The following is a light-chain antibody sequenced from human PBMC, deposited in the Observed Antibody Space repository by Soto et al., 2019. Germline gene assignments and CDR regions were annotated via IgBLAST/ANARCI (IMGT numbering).Light chain of an antibody. J-gene: IGLJ1*01. CDR2: EVS. V-gene: IGLV2-14*01. Sequence: QSALTQPASVSGSPGQSITISCTGTSSDVGGYDYVSWYQLHPGKAPKLMVFEVSNRPSGVSNRFSGSKSGNTASLTISGLQAEDEADYYCGSYTTSSTRVFGTGTKVTVL. CDR3: GSYTTSSTRV. CDR1: SSDVGGYDY.